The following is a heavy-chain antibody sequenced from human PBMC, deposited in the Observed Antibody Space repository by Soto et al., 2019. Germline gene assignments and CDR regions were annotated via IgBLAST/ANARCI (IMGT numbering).Heavy chain of an antibody. CDR3: ARVYGLVKHDDFWSGYYDY. CDR2: INPSGAST. D-gene: IGHD3-3*01. V-gene: IGHV1-46*01. J-gene: IGHJ4*02. Sequence: QVQLVQSGAEVIKPGASVKISCKASGYSFTNNYINWVRQAPGQGLELVGLINPSGASTTYEQNFEGRFTTTRGTSTRTVYLGLCSLRSDDTAVYYCARVYGLVKHDDFWSGYYDYWGQGTQVTVSS. CDR1: GYSFTNNY.